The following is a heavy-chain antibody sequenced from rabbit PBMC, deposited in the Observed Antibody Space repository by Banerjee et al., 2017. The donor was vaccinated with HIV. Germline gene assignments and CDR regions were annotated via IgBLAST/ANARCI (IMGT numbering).Heavy chain of an antibody. CDR1: GFSFSSGYW. D-gene: IGHD1-1*01. CDR2: ISAGYSGST. CDR3: ARDSADFYMMTRLDL. J-gene: IGHJ3*01. Sequence: QQQLVESGGGLVKPGASLTLTCKASGFSFSSGYWICWVRQAPGKGLEWIACISAGYSGSTYYASWAKGRFTISKTSSTTVTLQMTSLTAADTATYFCARDSADFYMMTRLDLWGQGTLVTVS. V-gene: IGHV1S45*01.